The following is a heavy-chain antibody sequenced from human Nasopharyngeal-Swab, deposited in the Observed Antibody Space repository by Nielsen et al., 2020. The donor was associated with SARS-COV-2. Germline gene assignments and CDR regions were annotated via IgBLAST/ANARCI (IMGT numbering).Heavy chain of an antibody. D-gene: IGHD3-22*01. CDR1: GFTFSSHS. V-gene: IGHV3-21*01. CDR3: ARTRYYDSSGYYPDY. Sequence: GESLKTSCAASGFTFSSHSMNWVRQAPGKGLEWVSSISSRSGYIYYADSVEGRFTISRDNAKNSLYLQMHSLRAEDTAVYYCARTRYYDSSGYYPDYWGQGTLVTVSS. CDR2: ISSRSGYI. J-gene: IGHJ4*02.